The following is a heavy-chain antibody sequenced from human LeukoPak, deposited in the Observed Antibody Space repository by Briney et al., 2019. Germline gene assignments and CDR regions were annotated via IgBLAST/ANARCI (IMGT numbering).Heavy chain of an antibody. Sequence: PSETLSLTCTVSGGSVSSGSYYWSWIRQPPGKGLEWIGYIYYSGSTNYNPSLKSRVTISVDTSKNQFSLKLSSVTAADTAVYYCARASYGGYGIDYWGQGTLVTVSS. CDR2: IYYSGST. D-gene: IGHD5-12*01. CDR3: ARASYGGYGIDY. J-gene: IGHJ4*02. CDR1: GGSVSSGSYY. V-gene: IGHV4-61*01.